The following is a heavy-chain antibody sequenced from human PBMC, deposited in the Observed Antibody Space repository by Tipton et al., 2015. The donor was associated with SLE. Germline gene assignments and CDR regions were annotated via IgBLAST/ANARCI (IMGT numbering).Heavy chain of an antibody. CDR2: IFPDDSDT. CDR1: GYKFFAYW. Sequence: VQLVQSGAEVKKPGESLKIACQGSGYKFFAYWIGWVRQMPGRGLEWMGIIFPDDSDTRFAPSFQGKVTISVDKSTNTAFLQWNTLEASDTAMYYCAKVRSGSFREAFDDWGQGTMVTVSS. D-gene: IGHD3-10*01. J-gene: IGHJ3*01. V-gene: IGHV5-51*03. CDR3: AKVRSGSFREAFDD.